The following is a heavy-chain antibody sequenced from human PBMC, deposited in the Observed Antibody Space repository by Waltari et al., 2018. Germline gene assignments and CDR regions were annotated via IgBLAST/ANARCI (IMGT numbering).Heavy chain of an antibody. Sequence: ELQLVETGGGSIQPGGSQNLSCEASAFTSGNHYRSWVRQAPGKGVEWVARIHRGGVTKHADSVKGRFTMSRDRCKNTRYLKMINLRAEDTAVYYLALASCNGDCYYVLDGWGQGTTVSV. V-gene: IGHV3-53*02. D-gene: IGHD2-8*01. J-gene: IGHJ6*02. CDR2: IHRGGVT. CDR1: AFTSGNHY. CDR3: ALASCNGDCYYVLDG.